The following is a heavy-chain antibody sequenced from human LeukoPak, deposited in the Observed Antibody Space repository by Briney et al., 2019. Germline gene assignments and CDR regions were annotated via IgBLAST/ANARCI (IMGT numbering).Heavy chain of an antibody. CDR2: INPNSGGI. CDR3: ARELPRNAFDI. CDR1: GYTFTDYY. J-gene: IGHJ3*02. Sequence: ASVKVSCKASGYTFTDYYMHWVRQAPGQGLEWMGWINPNSGGINYAQKFQGRVTMTRDTSISTVYMELSRLRSDDTAVYYCARELPRNAFDIWGQGTMVTVSS. V-gene: IGHV1-2*02.